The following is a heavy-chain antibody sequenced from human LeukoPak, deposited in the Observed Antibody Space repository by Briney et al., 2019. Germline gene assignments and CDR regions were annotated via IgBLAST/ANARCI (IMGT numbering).Heavy chain of an antibody. D-gene: IGHD6-13*01. CDR1: GYSFTSYW. CDR3: ARHEPEFDSSWFYYFDY. J-gene: IGHJ4*02. V-gene: IGHV5-51*01. CDR2: IYPGDSDT. Sequence: GESLKISCKGSGYSFTSYWIGWVRQMPGKGLEWMGIIYPGDSDTRYSPSFQGQVTISADKSISTAYLQWSSLKASDTATYYCARHEPEFDSSWFYYFDYWGQGTLVTVSS.